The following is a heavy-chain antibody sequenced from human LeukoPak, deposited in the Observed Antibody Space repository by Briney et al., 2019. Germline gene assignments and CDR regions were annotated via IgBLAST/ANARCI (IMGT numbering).Heavy chain of an antibody. D-gene: IGHD3-10*01. CDR2: ISSSSSYI. J-gene: IGHJ4*02. CDR1: GFTFSSYS. CDR3: AREWFGELPFDY. Sequence: PGGSLRLSCAASGFTFSSYSMNWVRQAPGKGLEWVSSISSSSSYIYYADSVKGRFTISRDNAKNSLYLQMNSLRAEDTAVYYCAREWFGELPFDYWGQGTLVTVSS. V-gene: IGHV3-21*01.